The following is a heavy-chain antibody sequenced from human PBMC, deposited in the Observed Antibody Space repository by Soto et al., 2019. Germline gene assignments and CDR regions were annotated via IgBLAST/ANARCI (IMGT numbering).Heavy chain of an antibody. J-gene: IGHJ3*02. CDR1: GYTFTGYY. V-gene: IGHV1-2*04. D-gene: IGHD2-15*01. Sequence: ASVKVSCKASGYTFTGYYMHWVRQAPGQGLEWMGWINPNSGGTNYAQKFQGWVTMTRDTSISTAYMELSRLRSDDTAVYYCAGGACSGGSCYRTDAFDIWGQGTMVTVSS. CDR2: INPNSGGT. CDR3: AGGACSGGSCYRTDAFDI.